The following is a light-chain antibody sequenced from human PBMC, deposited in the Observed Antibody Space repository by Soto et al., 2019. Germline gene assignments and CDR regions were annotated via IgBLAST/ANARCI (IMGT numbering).Light chain of an antibody. CDR3: QQYASSPFT. Sequence: EIVLTQSPGTLSLSPGERATLSCRASRSVTSNYLGWYQQKPGQAPRLLIYVASSRATGIPDRFSGSGSGTAFTLTVSRLEPEDFALYYCQQYASSPFTFGQGTKLEI. V-gene: IGKV3-20*01. CDR2: VAS. CDR1: RSVTSNY. J-gene: IGKJ2*01.